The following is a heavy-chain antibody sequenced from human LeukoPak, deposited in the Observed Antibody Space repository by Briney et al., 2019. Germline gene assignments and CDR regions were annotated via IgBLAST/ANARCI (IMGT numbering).Heavy chain of an antibody. J-gene: IGHJ4*02. D-gene: IGHD6-19*01. CDR3: ARGVQVAVAGFEY. Sequence: SETLSLTCSVSAGSISSLYWSWIRQPPGKGLEWVGDKQNSGRTNNTPSLMSRVTISVDTSKSQSARRLSSVTSADTRVYYCARGVQVAVAGFEYWGQGTLVTVSS. CDR2: KQNSGRT. V-gene: IGHV4-59*01. CDR1: AGSISSLY.